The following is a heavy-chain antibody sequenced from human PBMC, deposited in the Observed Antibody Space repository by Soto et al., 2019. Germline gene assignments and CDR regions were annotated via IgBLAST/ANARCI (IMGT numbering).Heavy chain of an antibody. CDR2: ISKDGSDE. CDR1: GFTFSNSG. V-gene: IGHV3-30*18. CDR3: AKDSPSIAY. J-gene: IGHJ4*02. Sequence: QVQLVESGGGVVQPGRSLRLSCAASGFTFSNSGMHWVRQAPGKGLEWLAIISKDGSDEHYGDSVRGRFTISRDDSKNTQYLQMDGLTAEDTAVYYCAKDSPSIAYWGRGTLVTVSS.